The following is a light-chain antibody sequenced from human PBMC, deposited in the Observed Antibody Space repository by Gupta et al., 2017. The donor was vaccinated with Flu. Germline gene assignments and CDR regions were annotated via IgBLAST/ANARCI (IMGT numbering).Light chain of an antibody. J-gene: IGKJ1*01. V-gene: IGKV2-28*01. Sequence: DIVMTQSPLSLPVTPGEPASIPCRSSQSLLHSNGYNYLDWYLQKPGQSPQLLIYWGSNRASGVPDRFSGSGSGTDFTLRISRVEAEDVGIYYCRQYLQTPQTFGQGTKVEIK. CDR1: QSLLHSNGYNY. CDR2: WGS. CDR3: RQYLQTPQT.